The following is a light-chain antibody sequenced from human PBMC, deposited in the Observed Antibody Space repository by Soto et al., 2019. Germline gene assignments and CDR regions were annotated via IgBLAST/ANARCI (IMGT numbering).Light chain of an antibody. V-gene: IGKV1-5*03. Sequence: DLQLTQSPSTLSASVGDRVIITCRASQSPSGWLAWYQQKPGKAPKLLIYKASTLKSGVPSRFNGSRSGTEFTLTISSLQTDEFATYFFQQGNRYSVTFGQGTKVEI. CDR1: QSPSGW. CDR2: KAS. CDR3: QQGNRYSVT. J-gene: IGKJ1*01.